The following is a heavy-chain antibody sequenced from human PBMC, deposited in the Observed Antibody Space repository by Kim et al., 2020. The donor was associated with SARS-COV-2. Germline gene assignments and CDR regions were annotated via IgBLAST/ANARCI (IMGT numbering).Heavy chain of an antibody. CDR1: GGSISSYY. J-gene: IGHJ4*02. V-gene: IGHV4-59*01. D-gene: IGHD1-26*01. CDR3: ARGAHTVGAFFDY. Sequence: SETLSLTCTVSGGSISSYYWSWIRQPPGKGLEWIGYIYYSGSTNYNPSLKSRVTISVDTSKNQFSLKLSSVTAADTAVYYCARGAHTVGAFFDYWGQGTLVTVSS. CDR2: IYYSGST.